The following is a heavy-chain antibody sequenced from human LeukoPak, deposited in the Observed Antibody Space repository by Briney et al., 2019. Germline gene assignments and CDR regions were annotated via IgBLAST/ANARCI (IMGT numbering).Heavy chain of an antibody. V-gene: IGHV3-23*01. CDR1: GFTFSDYA. J-gene: IGHJ4*02. Sequence: GGSLRLSCAASGFTFSDYALGWVRQAPGRGLEWVATLSGSGAGTYYSDSVQGRFTISRDNSKRTLFLQMNSLRAEDTAFYYCAKAELGVNTFFDYWGQGTLVTVSS. CDR3: AKAELGVNTFFDY. D-gene: IGHD3-3*01. CDR2: LSGSGAGT.